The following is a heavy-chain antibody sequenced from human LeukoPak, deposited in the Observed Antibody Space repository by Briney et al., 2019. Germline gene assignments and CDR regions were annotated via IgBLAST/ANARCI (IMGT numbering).Heavy chain of an antibody. CDR1: GGSISGYY. CDR3: ARHDPVGYFLRGMDV. D-gene: IGHD2/OR15-2a*01. Sequence: SETLSLTCSVSGGSISGYYWSWIRQPPGKGLEWVGYIYYTGITIYNPSLKSRVTMSVDPSKNQLSLNLRSVTAADTAVYFCARHDPVGYFLRGMDVWGQGTTVTVSS. J-gene: IGHJ6*02. V-gene: IGHV4-59*08. CDR2: IYYTGIT.